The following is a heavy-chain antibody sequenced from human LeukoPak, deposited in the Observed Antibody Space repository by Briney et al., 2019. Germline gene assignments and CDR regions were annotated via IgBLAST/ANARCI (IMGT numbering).Heavy chain of an antibody. CDR1: GGSISSSSYY. Sequence: PSETLSLTCTVSGGSISSSSYYWGWIRQPPGKGLEWIGSIYYSGSTYYNPSLKSRVTISVDTSKNQFSLKLSSVTAADTAVYYCARTAMGHNWFDPWGQGTLVTVSS. CDR2: IYYSGST. J-gene: IGHJ5*02. CDR3: ARTAMGHNWFDP. V-gene: IGHV4-39*07. D-gene: IGHD5-18*01.